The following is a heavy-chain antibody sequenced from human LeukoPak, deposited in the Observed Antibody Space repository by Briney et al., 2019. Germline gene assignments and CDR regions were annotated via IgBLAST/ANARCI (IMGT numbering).Heavy chain of an antibody. CDR1: GVTFRNHA. J-gene: IGHJ6*02. V-gene: IGHV1-69*04. D-gene: IGHD2-21*02. CDR2: IIAIFNVE. CDR3: VIMEIRDTGFHNGMDV. Sequence: ASVKVSCKASGVTFRNHAISWVRQAPGHGLEWMGRIIAIFNVEDYAEKLQGRVTITADKSTSTAYMELTSLTSEDTAVYYCVIMEIRDTGFHNGMDVWGQGTTVTVS.